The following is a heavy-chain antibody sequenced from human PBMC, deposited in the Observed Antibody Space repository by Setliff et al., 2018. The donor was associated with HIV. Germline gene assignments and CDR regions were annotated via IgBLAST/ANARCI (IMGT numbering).Heavy chain of an antibody. J-gene: IGHJ2*01. D-gene: IGHD4-17*01. CDR3: ASSLNGDSEPWYFDL. CDR2: IYKSGSS. Sequence: SETLSLTCTVSGGSISGTYYWNWIRQPAGKGLEWVGRIYKSGSSNANPSLKSRVTMSVDTSRNQFSLTLKSVTVADTAVYYCASSLNGDSEPWYFDLWGRGTLVTVSS. V-gene: IGHV4-4*07. CDR1: GGSISGTYY.